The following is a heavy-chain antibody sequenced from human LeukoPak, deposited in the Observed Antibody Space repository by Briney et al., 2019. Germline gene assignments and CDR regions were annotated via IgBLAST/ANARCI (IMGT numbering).Heavy chain of an antibody. CDR1: GYTFTSYA. CDR3: ARDRPDMVRGVISWFDP. D-gene: IGHD3-10*01. V-gene: IGHV7-4-1*02. Sequence: ASVKVSCKASGYTFTSYAMNWVRQAPGQGLEWMGWINTNTGNPTYAQGFTGRFVFSLDTSVSTAYLQISSLKAEDTAVYYCARDRPDMVRGVISWFDPWGQGTLVTVSS. CDR2: INTNTGNP. J-gene: IGHJ5*02.